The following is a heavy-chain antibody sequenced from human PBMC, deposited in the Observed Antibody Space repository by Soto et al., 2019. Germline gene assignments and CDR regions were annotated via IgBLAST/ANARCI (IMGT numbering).Heavy chain of an antibody. Sequence: GGSLRLSCAASGFTFSVAAIHWVRQAPGKGLEWVAVISSDGSHQHYADSVRGRFTISRDNPKNTLYLQMNSLRAEDTAVYYCARPYCRSTRCYLYYGMDVWGPGTTVTVSS. CDR1: GFTFSVAA. CDR2: ISSDGSHQ. D-gene: IGHD2-2*01. J-gene: IGHJ6*02. V-gene: IGHV3-30-3*01. CDR3: ARPYCRSTRCYLYYGMDV.